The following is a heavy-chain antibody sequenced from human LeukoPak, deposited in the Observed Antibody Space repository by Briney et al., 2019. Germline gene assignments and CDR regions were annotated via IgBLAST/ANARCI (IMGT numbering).Heavy chain of an antibody. V-gene: IGHV3-23*01. D-gene: IGHD4-23*01. CDR2: LSSGGGTT. Sequence: GGSLRLSCAASGFTFSDYAMTWVRQAPGKGLEWVSTLSSGGGTTYYADSVKGRFTISRDNSKSTLYLQMHSLRAEDTAVYYCATRPLYGGIDYWSQGTLVTVSS. CDR3: ATRPLYGGIDY. J-gene: IGHJ4*02. CDR1: GFTFSDYA.